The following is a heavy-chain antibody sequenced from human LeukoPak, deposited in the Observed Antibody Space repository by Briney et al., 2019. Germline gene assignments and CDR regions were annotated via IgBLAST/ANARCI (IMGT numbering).Heavy chain of an antibody. CDR1: GYSFTNYW. V-gene: IGHV5-51*01. CDR3: ARQNCHDSSGYLYYFDY. D-gene: IGHD3-22*01. Sequence: GESLKISCKGSGYSFTNYWIGWVRQMAGKGLEWMGTIYPGDSDTRYSPSFQGQVTISADKSISTAYLQWSSLKASDTAMYYCARQNCHDSSGYLYYFDYWGQGTLVTVSS. CDR2: IYPGDSDT. J-gene: IGHJ4*02.